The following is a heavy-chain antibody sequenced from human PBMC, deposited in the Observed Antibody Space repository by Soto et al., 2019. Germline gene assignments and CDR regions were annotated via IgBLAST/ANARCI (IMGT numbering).Heavy chain of an antibody. D-gene: IGHD6-13*01. J-gene: IGHJ6*02. CDR1: GYTFTGYY. CDR2: INPNSGGT. CDR3: VRDRSAGTCYYRDGNDV. V-gene: IGHV1-2*04. Sequence: ASVKVSCKASGYTFTGYYMHWVRQAPGQGLEWMGWINPNSGGTNYAQKFQGWVTMTRDTSISTAYMELSRLRSDDTAVYYCVRDRSAGTCYYRDGNDVWGQRSTDSGSS.